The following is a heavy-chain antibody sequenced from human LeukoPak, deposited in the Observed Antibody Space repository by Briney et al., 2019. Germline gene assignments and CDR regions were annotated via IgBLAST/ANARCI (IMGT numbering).Heavy chain of an antibody. CDR2: INHSGST. CDR3: ARVGSVYFYYMDV. J-gene: IGHJ6*03. CDR1: GGSFSAYY. Sequence: KPSETLSLTCAVNGGSFSAYYWTWIRQPPGKGLEWIGEINHSGSTNYNPSLTSRVTISLDTSNNQFSLRLTSVTAADTAVYYCARVGSVYFYYMDVWGKGTTVTVSS. V-gene: IGHV4-34*01. D-gene: IGHD6-25*01.